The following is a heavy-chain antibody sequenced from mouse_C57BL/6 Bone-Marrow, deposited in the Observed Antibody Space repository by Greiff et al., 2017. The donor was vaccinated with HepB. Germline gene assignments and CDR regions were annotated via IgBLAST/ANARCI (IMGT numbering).Heavy chain of an antibody. CDR3: ERFYYYGSSYFAMDY. Sequence: VQLQQSGADLARPGASVKMSCKASGYTFTSYTMHWVKQRPGQGLEWIGYINPSSGYTKYNQKFKDKATLTADKSSSTAYMQLSSLTSEDSAVSYCERFYYYGSSYFAMDYWGQGTSATVSS. CDR2: INPSSGYT. J-gene: IGHJ4*01. V-gene: IGHV1-4*01. CDR1: GYTFTSYT. D-gene: IGHD1-1*01.